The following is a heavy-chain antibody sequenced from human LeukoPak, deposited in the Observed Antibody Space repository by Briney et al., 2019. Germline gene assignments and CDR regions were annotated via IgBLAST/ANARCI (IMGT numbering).Heavy chain of an antibody. Sequence: NPSETLSLTCAVYGGSFSGYYWSWIRQPPGKGLEWIGEINHSGSTNYNPSLKSRVTISVDTSKNQFSLKLSSVTAADTAVYYCAHFDSSGGPDYWGQGTLVTVSS. CDR1: GGSFSGYY. J-gene: IGHJ4*02. CDR2: INHSGST. D-gene: IGHD3-22*01. CDR3: AHFDSSGGPDY. V-gene: IGHV4-34*01.